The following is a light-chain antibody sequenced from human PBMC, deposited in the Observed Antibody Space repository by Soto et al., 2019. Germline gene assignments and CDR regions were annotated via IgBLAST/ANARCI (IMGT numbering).Light chain of an antibody. CDR2: GAS. J-gene: IGKJ4*01. CDR1: QRVSSP. Sequence: EVVLTQFPATLSLSPGESATLSCRANQRVSSPLAWYPHNPSRPPRLLIFGASDGATGIPARFSGSGSGTDFTLIISSLEADDFAVYYCQQRSTWPISFGGGTKVEI. V-gene: IGKV3-11*01. CDR3: QQRSTWPIS.